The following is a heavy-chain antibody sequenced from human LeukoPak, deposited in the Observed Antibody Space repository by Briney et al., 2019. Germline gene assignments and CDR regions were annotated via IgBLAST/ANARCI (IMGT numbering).Heavy chain of an antibody. Sequence: GGSLRLSCAASGFTFSSYSMNWVRQAPGKGLEWVSSISSSSSYIYYADSVKGRFTISRDNAKNSLYLQMNSLRAEDTAVYYCARGYIKHDYGDCFIGDVWGKGTTVTVSS. V-gene: IGHV3-21*01. D-gene: IGHD4-17*01. CDR3: ARGYIKHDYGDCFIGDV. CDR2: ISSSSSYI. CDR1: GFTFSSYS. J-gene: IGHJ6*04.